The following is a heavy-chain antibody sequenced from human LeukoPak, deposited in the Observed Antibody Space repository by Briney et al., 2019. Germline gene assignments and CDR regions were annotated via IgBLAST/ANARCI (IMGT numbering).Heavy chain of an antibody. V-gene: IGHV3-21*04. Sequence: GGSLRLSCAASGFTFSSYSMNWIRQAPGKGLEWVSSISSSSYIYYADSVKGRFTISRDNSKNTLYLQMNSLRAEDTAVYYCAKAGDLTYYDFWSGNYYFDYWGQGTLVTVSS. CDR3: AKAGDLTYYDFWSGNYYFDY. J-gene: IGHJ4*02. CDR2: ISSSSYI. CDR1: GFTFSSYS. D-gene: IGHD3-3*01.